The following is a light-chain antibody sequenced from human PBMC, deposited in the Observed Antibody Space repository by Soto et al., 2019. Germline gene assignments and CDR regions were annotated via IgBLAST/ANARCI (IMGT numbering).Light chain of an antibody. CDR3: SSYTSSNLGG. CDR1: SSDVGGYNY. J-gene: IGLJ1*01. CDR2: EVT. Sequence: QSALTQPASVSGSPGQSITISCTGTSSDVGGYNYVSWYQQHPGKAPKRMIYEVTNRPSGVSNSFSGSKSGNTASLTISGLQAGDEGDYYCSSYTSSNLGGFRTGTKLTVL. V-gene: IGLV2-14*01.